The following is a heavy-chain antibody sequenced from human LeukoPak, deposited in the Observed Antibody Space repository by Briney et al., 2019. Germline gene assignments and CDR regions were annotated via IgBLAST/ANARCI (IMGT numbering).Heavy chain of an antibody. D-gene: IGHD3-3*01. CDR2: ISGSGGST. CDR1: GFTFSSYA. V-gene: IGHV3-23*01. CDR3: AKGGRTIFGVVIKYYFDY. J-gene: IGHJ4*02. Sequence: PGGSLRLSCAASGFTFSSYAMSWVRQAPGKGLEWVSAISGSGGSTYYADSVKGRLTISRDNSKNTLYLQMNSLRAEDTAVYYCAKGGRTIFGVVIKYYFDYWGQGTLVTVSS.